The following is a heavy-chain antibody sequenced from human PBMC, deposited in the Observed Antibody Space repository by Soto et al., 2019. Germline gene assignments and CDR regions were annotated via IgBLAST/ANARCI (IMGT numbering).Heavy chain of an antibody. CDR1: GFTFSDYY. J-gene: IGHJ4*02. D-gene: IGHD1-26*01. V-gene: IGHV3-11*06. CDR3: AIDTFRRWELIY. CDR2: ISSSSSYT. Sequence: GGSLRLSCAASGFTFSDYYMIWIRQAPGKGLKWVSYISSSSSYTNYADSVKGRFTISRDNAKNSLYLEMNSLRVEDTAIYYCAIDTFRRWELIYRGQGALVTVST.